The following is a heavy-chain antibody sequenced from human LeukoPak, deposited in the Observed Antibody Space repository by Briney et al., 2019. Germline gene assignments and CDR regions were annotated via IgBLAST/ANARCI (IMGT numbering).Heavy chain of an antibody. Sequence: GASVKVSCKASGFTFTSSAVQWMRQARGQRLEWIGWIVVGSGNTNYAQKFQERVTITRDMSTSTAYMELSSLRSEDTAVYYCAARSSSTWYAFDIWGQGTMVTVSS. CDR1: GFTFTSSA. J-gene: IGHJ3*02. D-gene: IGHD6-13*01. CDR3: AARSSSTWYAFDI. CDR2: IVVGSGNT. V-gene: IGHV1-58*01.